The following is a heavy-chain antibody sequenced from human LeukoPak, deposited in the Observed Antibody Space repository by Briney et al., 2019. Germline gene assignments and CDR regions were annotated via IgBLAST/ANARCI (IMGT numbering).Heavy chain of an antibody. D-gene: IGHD3-22*01. CDR2: IRSKANSYAT. V-gene: IGHV3-73*01. Sequence: GGSLRLFCAASGFTFSGSAMHWVRQASEKGLEWVGRIRSKANSYATAYAASVKGRFTISRDDSKNTAYLQMNSLKTEDTAVYYCTSRITMIPRQHWGQGTLVTVSS. CDR1: GFTFSGSA. J-gene: IGHJ1*01. CDR3: TSRITMIPRQH.